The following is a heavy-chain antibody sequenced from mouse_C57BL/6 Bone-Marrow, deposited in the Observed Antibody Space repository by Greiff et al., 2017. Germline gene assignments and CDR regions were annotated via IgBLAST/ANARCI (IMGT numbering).Heavy chain of an antibody. V-gene: IGHV1-52*01. CDR1: GYTFTSYW. Sequence: QVQLKQPGAELVRPGSSVKLSCKASGYTFTSYWMHWVKQRPIQGLEWIGNIDPSDSETHYNQKFKDKATLTVDKSSITAYMQLSSLTSEDSAVYYCAREGIYYDYDEHQDYWGQGTTLTVSS. J-gene: IGHJ2*01. CDR2: IDPSDSET. CDR3: AREGIYYDYDEHQDY. D-gene: IGHD2-4*01.